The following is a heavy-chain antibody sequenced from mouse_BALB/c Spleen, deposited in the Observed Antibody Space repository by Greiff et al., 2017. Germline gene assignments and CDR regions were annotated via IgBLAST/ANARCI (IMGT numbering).Heavy chain of an antibody. Sequence: VQLQQSGAELARPGASVKLSCKASGYTFTSYWMQWVKQRPGQGLEWIGAIYPGDGDTRYTQKFKGKATLTADKSSSTAYMQLSSLASEDSAVYYCARNGYYGYYYAMDYWGQGTSVTVSS. CDR3: ARNGYYGYYYAMDY. CDR1: GYTFTSYW. CDR2: IYPGDGDT. V-gene: IGHV1-87*01. J-gene: IGHJ4*01. D-gene: IGHD2-3*01.